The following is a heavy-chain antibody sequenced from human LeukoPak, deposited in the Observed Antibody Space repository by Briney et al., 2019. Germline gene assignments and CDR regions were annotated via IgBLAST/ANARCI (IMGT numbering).Heavy chain of an antibody. CDR2: ISWNSGSI. CDR1: GFTFDDYA. D-gene: IGHD6-19*01. J-gene: IGHJ2*01. V-gene: IGHV3-9*01. CDR3: AKDYSSGWYAYWYFDL. Sequence: QPGGSLRLSCAASGFTFDDYAMHWVRQAPGKGLEWVSGISWNSGSIGYADSVKGRFTISRDNAKNSLYLQMNSLRAEDTALYYCAKDYSSGWYAYWYFDLWGRGTLVTVSS.